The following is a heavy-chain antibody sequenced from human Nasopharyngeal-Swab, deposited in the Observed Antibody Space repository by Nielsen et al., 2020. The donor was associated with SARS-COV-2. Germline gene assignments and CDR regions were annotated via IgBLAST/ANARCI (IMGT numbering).Heavy chain of an antibody. J-gene: IGHJ4*02. CDR2: IGTAGDT. CDR1: GFTFSSYD. V-gene: IGHV3-13*01. Sequence: GESLKISCAASGFTFSSYDTHWVRQATGKGLEWVSAIGTAGDTYYPGSVKGRFTISRENAKNSLYLQMNSLRAGDTAAYYCARGIQSGWGVIITSPLDYWGQGTLVTVSS. D-gene: IGHD3-10*01. CDR3: ARGIQSGWGVIITSPLDY.